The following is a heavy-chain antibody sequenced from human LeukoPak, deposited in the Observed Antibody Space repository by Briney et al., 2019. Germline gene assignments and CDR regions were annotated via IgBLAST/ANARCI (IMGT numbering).Heavy chain of an antibody. V-gene: IGHV5-51*01. CDR3: ATLYGVIDY. Sequence: GESLKISCKGSGYSFTSYWIGWVRQMRGKSLEWMGIIYPGDSDTRYSPYFKGHVNISADKYISTAYLQWSSLKASDTAMYYCATLYGVIDYWGQGTLVTVSS. D-gene: IGHD4-17*01. CDR1: GYSFTSYW. CDR2: IYPGDSDT. J-gene: IGHJ4*02.